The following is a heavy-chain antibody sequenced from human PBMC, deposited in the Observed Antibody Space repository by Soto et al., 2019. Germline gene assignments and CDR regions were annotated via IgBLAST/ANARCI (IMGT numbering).Heavy chain of an antibody. J-gene: IGHJ4*02. CDR3: AGDRSNSPDYFDC. D-gene: IGHD6-6*01. CDR2: IYYSGKT. CDR1: GGSISSEDYY. Sequence: QVQLQESGPGLVKPSQTLSLTCTVAGGSISSEDYYWTWVRQPPGKGLEWIGFIYYSGKTKYNPSLESRETISIDTSKNHFSLKLSSVSAADTAVYYCAGDRSNSPDYFDCWGQGPLVTVSS. V-gene: IGHV4-30-4*01.